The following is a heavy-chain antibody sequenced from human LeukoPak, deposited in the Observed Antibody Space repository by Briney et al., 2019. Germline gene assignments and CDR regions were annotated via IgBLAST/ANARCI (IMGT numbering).Heavy chain of an antibody. J-gene: IGHJ6*04. V-gene: IGHV1-69*01. CDR3: ARDREYYYGSGSYTGYYYYYYGMDV. D-gene: IGHD3-10*01. Sequence: ASVKVSCKASGGTISRYAISWVRQAPGQGLEWMGGIIPIFGTANYAQKFQGRVTITADESTSTAYMELSSLRSEDTAVYYCARDREYYYGSGSYTGYYYYYYGMDVWGKATTVTVSS. CDR1: GGTISRYA. CDR2: IIPIFGTA.